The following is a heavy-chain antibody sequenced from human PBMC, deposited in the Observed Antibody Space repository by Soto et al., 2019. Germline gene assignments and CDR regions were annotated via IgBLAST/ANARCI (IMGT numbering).Heavy chain of an antibody. CDR2: ISSSGSTI. J-gene: IGHJ6*02. CDR3: ARETVVVPAAGAYYYYYGMDV. Sequence: GGSLRLSCAASGFTFSSYEMNWFRQAPGKGLEWVSYISSSGSTIYYADSVKGRFTISRDNAKNSLYLQMNSLRAEDTAVYYCARETVVVPAAGAYYYYYGMDVWGQGTTVTVSS. V-gene: IGHV3-48*03. CDR1: GFTFSSYE. D-gene: IGHD2-2*01.